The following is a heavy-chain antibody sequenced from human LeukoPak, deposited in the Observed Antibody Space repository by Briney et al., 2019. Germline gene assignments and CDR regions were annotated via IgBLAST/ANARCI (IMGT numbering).Heavy chain of an antibody. V-gene: IGHV4-4*07. Sequence: SETLSLTCTVSGGSISSYYWSWIRQPAGKGLEWIGRIYTSGSTNYNPSLKSRVTMSVDTSKNQFSLKLSSVTAADTAVYYCARGLSGNSSGWPDKYYFDYWGQGTLVTVSS. D-gene: IGHD6-19*01. J-gene: IGHJ4*02. CDR1: GGSISSYY. CDR3: ARGLSGNSSGWPDKYYFDY. CDR2: IYTSGST.